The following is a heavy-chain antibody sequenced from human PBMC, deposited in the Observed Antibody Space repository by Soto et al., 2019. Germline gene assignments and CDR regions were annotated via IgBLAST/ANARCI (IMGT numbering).Heavy chain of an antibody. CDR1: GGTFSSYA. D-gene: IGHD3-22*01. CDR2: IIPIFGTA. CDR3: ARRHYDSSGYYYHFDY. V-gene: IGHV1-69*13. J-gene: IGHJ4*02. Sequence: ASVKVSCKASGGTFSSYAISWVRQAPGQGLEWMGGIIPIFGTANYAQKFQGRVTITADESTSTAYMELSSLRSEDTAVYYCARRHYDSSGYYYHFDYWGQGTLVTVSS.